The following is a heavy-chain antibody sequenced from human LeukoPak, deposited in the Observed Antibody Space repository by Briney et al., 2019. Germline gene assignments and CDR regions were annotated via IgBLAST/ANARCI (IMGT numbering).Heavy chain of an antibody. D-gene: IGHD1-1*01. CDR2: IGTAGDT. J-gene: IGHJ4*02. Sequence: GGSLRLSCVGSGFTFRTYAMIWVRQAPGKGLQWVSAIGTAGDTYYTGSVKGRFTISRENAKNSLYLQMNSLRAGDTAVYYCARVAKERVGGVYYFDYWGQGTLVTVSS. V-gene: IGHV3-13*01. CDR3: ARVAKERVGGVYYFDY. CDR1: GFTFRTYA.